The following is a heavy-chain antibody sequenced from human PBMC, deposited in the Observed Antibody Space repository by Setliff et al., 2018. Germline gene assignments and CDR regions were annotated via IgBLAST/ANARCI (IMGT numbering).Heavy chain of an antibody. J-gene: IGHJ3*02. CDR2: IYYSGRT. V-gene: IGHV4-59*01. D-gene: IGHD4-4*01. CDR3: ARGGNDYKWGAFDI. Sequence: SETLSLTCTVSGGSISSYYWSWIRQPPGKGLEWIGYIYYSGRTNYNPSLKSRVTISVDTSKNQFSLKLSSVTAADTAVYYCARGGNDYKWGAFDIWGQGTMVTVS. CDR1: GGSISSYY.